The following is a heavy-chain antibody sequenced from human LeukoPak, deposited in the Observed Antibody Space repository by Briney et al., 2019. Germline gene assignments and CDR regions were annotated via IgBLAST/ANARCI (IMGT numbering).Heavy chain of an antibody. J-gene: IGHJ4*02. V-gene: IGHV3-30*02. CDR1: GFTFSSYG. CDR2: IRYDGSNK. D-gene: IGHD4-17*01. CDR3: ARDLYYGDYDFFDF. Sequence: GGSLRLSCAASGFTFSSYGKHWVRQAPGKGLEWVAFIRYDGSNKYYADSVKGRFTISRDNSKNTLYLQMNSLRAEDTAVYYCARDLYYGDYDFFDFWGQGTLVTVSS.